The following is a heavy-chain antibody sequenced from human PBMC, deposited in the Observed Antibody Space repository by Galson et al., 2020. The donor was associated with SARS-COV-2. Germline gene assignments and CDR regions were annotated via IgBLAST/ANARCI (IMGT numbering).Heavy chain of an antibody. CDR1: GYILTELS. V-gene: IGHV1-24*01. Sequence: ASVKVSCKVSGYILTELSMHWVRQAPGKGLEWMGGFDPEDGETIYAQKFQGRVTMTEDTSTDTAYMELSSLRSEDTAVYYCATSPAVTTVGLPPFRTQTANYYYYYGMDVWGQGTTVTVSS. CDR3: ATSPAVTTVGLPPFRTQTANYYYYYGMDV. D-gene: IGHD4-17*01. CDR2: FDPEDGET. J-gene: IGHJ6*02.